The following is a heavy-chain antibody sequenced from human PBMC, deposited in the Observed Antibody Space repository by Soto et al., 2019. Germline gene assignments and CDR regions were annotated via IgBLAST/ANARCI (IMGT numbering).Heavy chain of an antibody. J-gene: IGHJ3*02. D-gene: IGHD1-1*01. V-gene: IGHV1-69*01. Sequence: QVPLVQSGAEVKKPGSSVKVSCKASGGTFSSYATSWVRQAPGQGLEWMGGIIPIFGTANYVQKFQGRVTITADESTSTAYMELSCLRSEDTAVYYCARERTTGTTGDDAFDIWGQGTMVTVSS. CDR2: IIPIFGTA. CDR3: ARERTTGTTGDDAFDI. CDR1: GGTFSSYA.